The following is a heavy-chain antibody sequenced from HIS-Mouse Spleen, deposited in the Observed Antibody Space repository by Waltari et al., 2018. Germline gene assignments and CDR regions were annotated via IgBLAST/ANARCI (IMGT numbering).Heavy chain of an antibody. CDR1: GCPITSSLHY. V-gene: IGHV4-39*07. D-gene: IGHD6-13*01. CDR2: IYYSGST. Sequence: QLQLQESGPGLVKPSETLSLTCTVSGCPITSSLHYWGWIRQPPGKGLEWIGSIYYSGSTYYNPSLKSRVTISVDTSKNQFSLKLSSVTAADTAVYYCAREIPYSSSWYDWYFDLWGRGTLVTVSS. CDR3: AREIPYSSSWYDWYFDL. J-gene: IGHJ2*01.